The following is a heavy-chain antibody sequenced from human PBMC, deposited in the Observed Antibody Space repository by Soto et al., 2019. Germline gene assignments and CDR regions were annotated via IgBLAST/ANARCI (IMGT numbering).Heavy chain of an antibody. J-gene: IGHJ4*02. D-gene: IGHD5-12*01. CDR1: CGSFSGYY. CDR3: AGSPVATIYGGYFDY. CDR2: INHSGST. Sequence: SSETLSLTCAVYCGSFSGYYWSWIRQPPGKGLEWIGEINHSGSTNYNPSLKSRVTISVDTSKNQFSLKLSSVTAADTAVYYCAGSPVATIYGGYFDYWGQGTLVTVSS. V-gene: IGHV4-34*01.